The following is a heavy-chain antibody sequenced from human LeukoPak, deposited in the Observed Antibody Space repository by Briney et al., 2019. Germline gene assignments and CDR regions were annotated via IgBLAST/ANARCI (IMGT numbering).Heavy chain of an antibody. V-gene: IGHV3-21*01. Sequence: GGSLRLSCAASGFTFSSYSMNWVRQAPGKGLEWVSSISSSSSYIYYADSVKGRFTISRDNAKNSLYLQMTSLRAEDTAVYYCAREGGTTAMVTNWGQGTLVTVSS. CDR2: ISSSSSYI. J-gene: IGHJ4*02. CDR3: AREGGTTAMVTN. D-gene: IGHD5-18*01. CDR1: GFTFSSYS.